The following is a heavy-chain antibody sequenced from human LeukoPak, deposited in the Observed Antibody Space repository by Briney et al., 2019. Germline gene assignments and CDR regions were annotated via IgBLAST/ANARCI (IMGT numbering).Heavy chain of an antibody. J-gene: IGHJ6*03. V-gene: IGHV4-38-2*02. Sequence: SETLSLTCSVSGYSISSGYYWGWIRQPPGKGLEWIGEINHSGSTNYNPSLKSRVTISVDTSKNQFSLKLSSVTAADTAVYYCARRLRWGYYHYMDVWGKGTTVTISS. CDR2: INHSGST. CDR3: ARRLRWGYYHYMDV. D-gene: IGHD4-23*01. CDR1: GYSISSGYY.